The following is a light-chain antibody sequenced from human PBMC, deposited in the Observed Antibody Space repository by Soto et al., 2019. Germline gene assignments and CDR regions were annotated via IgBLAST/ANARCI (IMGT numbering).Light chain of an antibody. J-gene: IGLJ2*01. CDR3: QTWGTGVV. V-gene: IGLV4-69*01. CDR1: SGHSSYA. Sequence: QLVLTQSPSASASLGASVKLTCTLSSGHSSYAIARHQQQPEKGPRYLMKLNSDGSHSKGDGIPDRFSGSSSGAERYLTISSLQSEDEADYYCQTWGTGVVFGGGTKLTVL. CDR2: LNSDGSH.